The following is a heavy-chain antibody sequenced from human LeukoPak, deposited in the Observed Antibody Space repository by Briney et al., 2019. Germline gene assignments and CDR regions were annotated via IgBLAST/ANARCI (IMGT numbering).Heavy chain of an antibody. CDR2: ISSNSRFI. V-gene: IGHV3-21*01. Sequence: GGSLRLSCAASGFTFGDYSMNWVRQAPGKGLEWVSSISSNSRFIYDADSVKGRFTISRDNAKNLLYLQMNSLRAEDTAVYYCARDVRTDYWGQGTLVTVSS. D-gene: IGHD2-2*01. J-gene: IGHJ4*02. CDR3: ARDVRTDY. CDR1: GFTFGDYS.